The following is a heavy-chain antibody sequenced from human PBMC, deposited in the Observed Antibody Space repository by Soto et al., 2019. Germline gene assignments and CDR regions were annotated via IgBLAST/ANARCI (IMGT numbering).Heavy chain of an antibody. Sequence: QVQLQQWGAGLLKPSETLSLTCAVYGGSLSGYYWSWVRQPPGEGLAWIGHISQGGSSKSSPSLKSRVTISVGPSRNQFSMQLSSVTAADTAVYYCARLTATVTVVDYYYYGMDVWGQGTTVTVSS. CDR3: ARLTATVTVVDYYYYGMDV. CDR1: GGSLSGYY. J-gene: IGHJ6*02. V-gene: IGHV4-34*02. D-gene: IGHD6-13*01. CDR2: ISQGGSS.